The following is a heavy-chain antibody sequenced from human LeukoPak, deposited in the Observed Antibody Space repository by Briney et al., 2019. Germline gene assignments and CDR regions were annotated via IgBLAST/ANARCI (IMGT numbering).Heavy chain of an antibody. Sequence: GGSLRLSCAVSGFTFSSYNMNWVRQAPGKGLEWVSAISSGSGYMYYADSVKGRFTISRDSSMNTVYLQMNSLRAEDTAVYYCARDDCSTTICYGYWGQGTLVTVSS. J-gene: IGHJ4*02. CDR3: ARDDCSTTICYGY. D-gene: IGHD2-2*01. V-gene: IGHV3-21*01. CDR1: GFTFSSYN. CDR2: ISSGSGYM.